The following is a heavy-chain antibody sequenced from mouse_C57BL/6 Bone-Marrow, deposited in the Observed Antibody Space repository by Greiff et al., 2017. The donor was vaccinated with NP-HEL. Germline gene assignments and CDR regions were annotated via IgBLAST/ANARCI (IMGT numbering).Heavy chain of an antibody. Sequence: EVQLQQSGPELVKPGASVKISCKASGYTFTDYYMNWVKQSHGKSLEWIGDINPNNGGTSYNQKFKGKATLTVDKSSSTAYMELRSLTSEDSAVYYCARDGPLGRGFAYWGQGTLVTVSA. CDR2: INPNNGGT. D-gene: IGHD2-3*01. J-gene: IGHJ3*01. CDR3: ARDGPLGRGFAY. V-gene: IGHV1-26*01. CDR1: GYTFTDYY.